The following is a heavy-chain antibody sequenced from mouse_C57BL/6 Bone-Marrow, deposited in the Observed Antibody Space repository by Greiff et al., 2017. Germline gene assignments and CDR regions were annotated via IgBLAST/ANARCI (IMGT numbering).Heavy chain of an antibody. V-gene: IGHV14-2*01. CDR3: ALLLRTREYYFDY. D-gene: IGHD1-1*01. Sequence: VQLQQSGAELVKPGASVKLSCTSSGFNIKDYYMHWVKQRTEPGLEWIGRIDPEDGETKYAPKFQGKATITADTSSNTAYLQLSSLTSEDTAVYYCALLLRTREYYFDYWGQGTTLTVSS. J-gene: IGHJ2*01. CDR2: IDPEDGET. CDR1: GFNIKDYY.